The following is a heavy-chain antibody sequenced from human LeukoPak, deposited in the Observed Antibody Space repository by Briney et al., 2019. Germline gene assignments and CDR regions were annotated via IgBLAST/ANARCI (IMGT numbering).Heavy chain of an antibody. J-gene: IGHJ3*02. V-gene: IGHV4-59*01. CDR3: ARESTLIGPTQGDAFDI. Sequence: GLEWXGYVYYSGTTNYHPSLERRVTISVDASRNQFSLKLYSVTAADTAVYYCARESTLIGPTQGDAFDIWGPGTMVTVSS. CDR2: VYYSGTT. D-gene: IGHD2/OR15-2a*01.